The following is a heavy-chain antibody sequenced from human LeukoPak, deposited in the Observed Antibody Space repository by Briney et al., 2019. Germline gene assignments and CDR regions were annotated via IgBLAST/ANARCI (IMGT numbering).Heavy chain of an antibody. J-gene: IGHJ4*02. D-gene: IGHD3-3*01. V-gene: IGHV3-48*01. Sequence: GSLRLSCAASGFIFSDYSFNWVRQAPGKGLEWVSYIRGGDSISYAESVKGRFTISRDNAKNSLSLQMNSLRAEDTAIYYCAKDHYWSIDYWGRGTLVTVSS. CDR1: GFIFSDYS. CDR3: AKDHYWSIDY. CDR2: IRGGDSI.